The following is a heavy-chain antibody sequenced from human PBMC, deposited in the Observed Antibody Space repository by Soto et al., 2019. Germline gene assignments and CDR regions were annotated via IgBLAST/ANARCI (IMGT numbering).Heavy chain of an antibody. CDR3: ARAETSGIHYFDY. D-gene: IGHD6-13*01. J-gene: IGHJ4*02. CDR1: GDSVNSYD. Sequence: PSETLSLTCTVPGDSVNSYDRSWMRKPPATGLEWRGCGYYRGSTNYNPSLKSRVTISVDTSKNQISLRLKSVTAADTAVYYCARAETSGIHYFDYWGQGSLVTVS. V-gene: IGHV4-59*02. CDR2: GYYRGST.